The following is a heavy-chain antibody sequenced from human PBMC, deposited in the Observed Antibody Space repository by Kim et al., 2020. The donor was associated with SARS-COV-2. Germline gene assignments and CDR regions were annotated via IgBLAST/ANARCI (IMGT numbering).Heavy chain of an antibody. D-gene: IGHD3-9*01. CDR1: GGTFSSYA. CDR2: IIPILGIA. Sequence: SVKVSCKASGGTFSSYAISWVRQVPGQGLEWMGRIIPILGIANYAQKFQGRVTITADKSTSTAYRELSSLRSEDTAVYYCARDRGAYDILTGYYRLDWFDPWGQGTLVTVSS. CDR3: ARDRGAYDILTGYYRLDWFDP. V-gene: IGHV1-69*04. J-gene: IGHJ5*02.